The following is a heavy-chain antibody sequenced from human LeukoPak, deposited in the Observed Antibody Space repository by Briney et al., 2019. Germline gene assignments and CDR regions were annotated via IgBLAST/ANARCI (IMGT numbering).Heavy chain of an antibody. D-gene: IGHD3-22*01. J-gene: IGHJ4*02. CDR2: VYIDGTT. V-gene: IGHV3-53*01. CDR3: ARFLDDSSGYSLTY. Sequence: GGSLRLSCAASGFIVSGNYMSWVRQAPGKGLEWVSVVYIDGTTYYADSVKGRFTISRDNAKNSLYLQMNSLRAEDTAVYYCARFLDDSSGYSLTYWGQGTLVTVSS. CDR1: GFIVSGNY.